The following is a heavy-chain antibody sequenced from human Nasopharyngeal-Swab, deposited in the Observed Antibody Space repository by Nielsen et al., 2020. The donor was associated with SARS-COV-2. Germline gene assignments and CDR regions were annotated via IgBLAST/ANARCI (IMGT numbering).Heavy chain of an antibody. V-gene: IGHV1-3*01. D-gene: IGHD3-3*01. CDR3: STIFGVVSPFY. CDR2: INAGNGNT. Sequence: WVRQAPGQRLEWMGWINAGNGNTKYSQKFQGRVTITRDTSASTAYMELSSLRSEGTAVYYCSTIFGVVSPFYWGQGTLVTVSS. J-gene: IGHJ4*02.